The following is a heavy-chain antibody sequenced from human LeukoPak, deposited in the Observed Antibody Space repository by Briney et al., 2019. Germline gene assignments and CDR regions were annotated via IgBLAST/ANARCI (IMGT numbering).Heavy chain of an antibody. J-gene: IGHJ5*02. CDR2: IYYGGST. CDR1: GGSISSYY. CDR3: ARDPHYYDSSGYRVNWFDP. D-gene: IGHD3-22*01. V-gene: IGHV4-59*01. Sequence: SETLSLTCTVSGGSISSYYWSWIRQPPGKGLEWIGYIYYGGSTNYNPSLKSRVTISVDTSKNQFSLKLSSVTAADTAVYYCARDPHYYDSSGYRVNWFDPWGQGTLVTVSS.